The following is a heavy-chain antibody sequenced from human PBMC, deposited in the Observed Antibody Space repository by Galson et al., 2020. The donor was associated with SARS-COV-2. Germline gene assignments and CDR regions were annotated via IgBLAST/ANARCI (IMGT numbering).Heavy chain of an antibody. CDR1: GFTFSSYG. V-gene: IGHV3-33*01. Sequence: TGGSLRLSCAASGFTFSSYGMHWVRQAPGKGLEWVAVIWYDGSNKYYADSVKGQFTISRDNSKNTLYLQMNSLRAEDTAVYYCARDSDSITIFGVATNYYYYYGMDVWGQGTTVTVSS. CDR3: ARDSDSITIFGVATNYYYYYGMDV. CDR2: IWYDGSNK. D-gene: IGHD3-3*01. J-gene: IGHJ6*02.